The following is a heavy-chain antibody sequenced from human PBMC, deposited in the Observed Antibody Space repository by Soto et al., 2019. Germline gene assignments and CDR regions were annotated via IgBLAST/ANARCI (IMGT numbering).Heavy chain of an antibody. CDR3: ARDYYDTSSSHYRHAFDF. J-gene: IGHJ3*01. CDR2: IYYSGST. V-gene: IGHV4-31*02. D-gene: IGHD3-22*01. Sequence: WTWIRQRPGKGLEWIGYIYYSGSTYYNPSLKSRVTISVDTSRNQFSLNLSSVTAADTAVYYCARDYYDTSSSHYRHAFDFWGQGTLVTVSS.